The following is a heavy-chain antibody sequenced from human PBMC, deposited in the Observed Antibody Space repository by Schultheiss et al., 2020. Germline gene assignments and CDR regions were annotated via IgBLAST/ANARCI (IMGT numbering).Heavy chain of an antibody. J-gene: IGHJ6*02. D-gene: IGHD5-18*01. CDR1: GFTFSSYA. Sequence: GGSLRLSCAASGFTFSSYAMSWVRQAPGKGLEWVSAISGSGGSTYYADSVKGRFTISRDNSKNTLYLQMNSLRAEDTAVYYCAKVSSEEQDTAMVYSSGPETDYYYYGMDVWGQGTTVTVSS. CDR2: ISGSGGST. CDR3: AKVSSEEQDTAMVYSSGPETDYYYYGMDV. V-gene: IGHV3-23*01.